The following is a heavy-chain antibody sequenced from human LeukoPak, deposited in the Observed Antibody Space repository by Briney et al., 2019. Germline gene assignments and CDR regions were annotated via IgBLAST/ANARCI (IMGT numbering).Heavy chain of an antibody. CDR3: GRPLGRQLWLEALFDY. CDR2: INSSSSYI. J-gene: IGHJ4*02. CDR1: GFTFSSYS. D-gene: IGHD5-18*01. V-gene: IGHV3-21*01. Sequence: PGESLRLSCAASGFTFSSYSMNWVRQAPGKGLEWVSSINSSSSYIYYAASVKGRFTISRENAKTSLYLQMNSRRAEDTAVFYWGRPLGRQLWLEALFDYWGQGTLVTVSS.